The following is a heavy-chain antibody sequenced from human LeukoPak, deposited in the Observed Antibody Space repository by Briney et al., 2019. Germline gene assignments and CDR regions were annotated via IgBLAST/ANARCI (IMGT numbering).Heavy chain of an antibody. Sequence: ASVKVSCKASGGTFSSYAISWVRQAPGQGLEWMGGIIPIFGTANYAQKFQGRVTITADKSTSTAYMELSSLRSEDTAVYYCAREVVKYSYGYFDYWGQGTLVTVSS. D-gene: IGHD5-18*01. CDR3: AREVVKYSYGYFDY. J-gene: IGHJ4*02. CDR1: GGTFSSYA. V-gene: IGHV1-69*06. CDR2: IIPIFGTA.